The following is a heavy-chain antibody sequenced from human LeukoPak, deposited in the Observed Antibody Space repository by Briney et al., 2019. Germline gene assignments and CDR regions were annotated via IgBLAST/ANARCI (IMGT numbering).Heavy chain of an antibody. V-gene: IGHV4-34*01. Sequence: NPSETLSLTCAVYGGSFSGYYWSWIRQPPGKGLEWIGEINHSGSTNYNPSLKSRVTISVDTSKNQFSLKLSSVTAADTAVYYCARHEARYYYDSSGFLSWGQGTLVTVSS. D-gene: IGHD3-22*01. J-gene: IGHJ5*02. CDR2: INHSGST. CDR3: ARHEARYYYDSSGFLS. CDR1: GGSFSGYY.